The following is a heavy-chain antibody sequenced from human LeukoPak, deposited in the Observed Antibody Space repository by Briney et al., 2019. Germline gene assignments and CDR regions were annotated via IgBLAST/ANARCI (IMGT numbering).Heavy chain of an antibody. D-gene: IGHD1-20*01. J-gene: IGHJ4*02. CDR2: ISYDGSNK. V-gene: IGHV3-30-3*01. CDR1: GFTFSSYA. Sequence: GGSLRLSCAASGFTFSSYAMHWVRQAPGKGLEWVAVISYDGSNKYYADSVKGRFTISRDNFKNTLYLQMNSLRAEDTAVYYCARTGYNWNDADFDYWGQGTLVTVSS. CDR3: ARTGYNWNDADFDY.